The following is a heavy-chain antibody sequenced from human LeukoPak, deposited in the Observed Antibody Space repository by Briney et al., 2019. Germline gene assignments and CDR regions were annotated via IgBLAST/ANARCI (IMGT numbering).Heavy chain of an antibody. D-gene: IGHD3-9*01. CDR1: GYSFTSYW. Sequence: ESPKISCKGSGYSFTSYWIGWVRRMPGKGLEGMGIIYPGDSDTRYSPSFQGQVTISADKSISTAYLQWSSLKASDTAMYYCARQSSSYDILTGYSTNNWFDPWGQGTLVTVSS. CDR3: ARQSSSYDILTGYSTNNWFDP. J-gene: IGHJ5*02. CDR2: IYPGDSDT. V-gene: IGHV5-51*01.